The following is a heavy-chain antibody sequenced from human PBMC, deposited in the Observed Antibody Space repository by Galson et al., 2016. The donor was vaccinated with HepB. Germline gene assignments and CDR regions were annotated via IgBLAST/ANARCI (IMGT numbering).Heavy chain of an antibody. D-gene: IGHD2-21*02. J-gene: IGHJ4*02. Sequence: QSGAEVKKPGESLKISCKGSGYSFSNYWINWVRQMPGKGLEWMGRIDPSDSYTNYSPSFQGHVSLSVDTSISTAYLQWSSLEAADTAIYYCARYTIAMTADGGLGTLVTVSS. V-gene: IGHV5-10-1*01. CDR3: ARYTIAMTAD. CDR1: GYSFSNYW. CDR2: IDPSDSYT.